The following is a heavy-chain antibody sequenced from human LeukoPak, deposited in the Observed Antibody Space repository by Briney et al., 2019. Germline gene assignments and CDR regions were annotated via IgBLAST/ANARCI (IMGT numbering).Heavy chain of an antibody. D-gene: IGHD2-2*03. CDR2: INPNSGGT. J-gene: IGHJ4*02. Sequence: ASVKVSCKASGYTFTGYYMHWVRQAPGQGLEWMGWINPNSGGTNYAQKLQGRVTMTTDTSTSTAYMELRSLRSDDTAVYYCARETLDIVVVPAAKGTYFDYWGQGTLVTVSS. CDR1: GYTFTGYY. CDR3: ARETLDIVVVPAAKGTYFDY. V-gene: IGHV1-2*02.